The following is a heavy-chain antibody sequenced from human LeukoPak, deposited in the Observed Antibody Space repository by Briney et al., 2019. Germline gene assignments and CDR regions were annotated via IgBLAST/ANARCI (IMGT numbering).Heavy chain of an antibody. CDR1: GFTFSSYA. V-gene: IGHV3-23*01. J-gene: IGHJ4*02. Sequence: GGSLRLSCAASGFTFSSYAMSRVRQAPGKGLEWVSAISGSGGSTYYADSVKGRFTISRDNSKNTLYLQMNSLRAEDTAVYYCASPMVRGVIITRFDYWGQGTLVTVSS. CDR2: ISGSGGST. D-gene: IGHD3-10*01. CDR3: ASPMVRGVIITRFDY.